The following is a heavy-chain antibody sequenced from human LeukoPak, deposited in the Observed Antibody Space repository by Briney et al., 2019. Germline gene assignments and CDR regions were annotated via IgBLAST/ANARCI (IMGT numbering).Heavy chain of an antibody. V-gene: IGHV4-59*01. D-gene: IGHD3-3*01. CDR1: GDSISSYY. CDR2: IYYSGST. J-gene: IGHJ5*02. CDR3: AREPGGDFWSGYYKGNWFDP. Sequence: SETLSLTCSVSGDSISSYYWSWIRQPPGKGLEWIGYIYYSGSTNYNPSLKSRVTISVDTSKNQFSLKLSSVTAADTAVYYCAREPGGDFWSGYYKGNWFDPWGQGTLVTVSS.